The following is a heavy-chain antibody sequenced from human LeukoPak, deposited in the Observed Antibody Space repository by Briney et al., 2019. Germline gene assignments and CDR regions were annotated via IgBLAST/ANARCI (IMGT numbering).Heavy chain of an antibody. CDR2: IYHSGST. CDR3: ARHWFGEYFDY. Sequence: SETLSLTCAVSGYSISSGYYWGWIRQPPGKGLEWIGSIYHSGSTYYNPSLKSRVTISVDTSKNQFSLKLSSVTAADTAVYYCARHWFGEYFDYWGQGTLVTVSS. D-gene: IGHD3-10*01. J-gene: IGHJ4*02. V-gene: IGHV4-38-2*01. CDR1: GYSISSGYY.